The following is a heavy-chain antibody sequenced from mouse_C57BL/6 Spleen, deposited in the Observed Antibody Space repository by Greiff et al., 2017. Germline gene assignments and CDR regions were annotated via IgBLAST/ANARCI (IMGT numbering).Heavy chain of an antibody. V-gene: IGHV1-22*01. CDR2: INPNNGGT. J-gene: IGHJ4*01. CDR3: AREGGAMDY. Sequence: VQLKQSGPELVKPGASVKMSCKASGYTFTDYTMHWVKQSHGKSLEWIGYINPNNGGTSYNQKFKGKATLTVNKSSSTAYMELRSLTSEDSAVYYCAREGGAMDYWGQGTSVTVSS. CDR1: GYTFTDYT.